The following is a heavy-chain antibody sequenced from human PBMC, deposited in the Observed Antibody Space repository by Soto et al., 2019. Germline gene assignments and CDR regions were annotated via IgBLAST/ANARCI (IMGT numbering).Heavy chain of an antibody. CDR2: IYPGDSDT. CDR1: GYSFTSYW. D-gene: IGHD6-13*01. J-gene: IGHJ6*02. Sequence: PGESLKISCKGSGYSFTSYWIGWVRQMPGKGLEWMGIIYPGDSDTRYSPSFQGQVTISADKSISTAYLQWSSLKASDTAMYYCATGLKQHITPDDYYYYGMDVWGQGTTVTVSS. CDR3: ATGLKQHITPDDYYYYGMDV. V-gene: IGHV5-51*01.